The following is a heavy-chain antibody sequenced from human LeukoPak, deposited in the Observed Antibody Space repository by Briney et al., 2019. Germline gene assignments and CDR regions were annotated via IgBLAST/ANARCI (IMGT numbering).Heavy chain of an antibody. CDR1: GGSISSDSYY. J-gene: IGHJ6*02. CDR3: ARGITIFGVDYYGMDV. Sequence: SETLSLTCTVSGGSISSDSYYWAWIRQPPGKGLEWIASIYYSGSTYYNPSLKSRVTISVDTSKNQFSLKLSSVTAADTAVYYCARGITIFGVDYYGMDVWGQGTTVTVSS. D-gene: IGHD3-3*01. V-gene: IGHV4-39*07. CDR2: IYYSGST.